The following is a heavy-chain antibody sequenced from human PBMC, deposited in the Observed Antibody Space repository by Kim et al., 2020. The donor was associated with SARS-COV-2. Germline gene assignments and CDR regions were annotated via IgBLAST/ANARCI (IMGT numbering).Heavy chain of an antibody. D-gene: IGHD5-12*01. V-gene: IGHV1-8*01. J-gene: IGHJ6*02. CDR2: MNPNSGNT. CDR1: GYTFTSYD. Sequence: ASVKVSCKASGYTFTSYDINWVRQATGQGLEWMGWMNPNSGNTGYAQKFQGRVTMTRNTSISTAYMELSSLRSEDTAVYYCARDGAWGPNYSGYDYYFRVLYYYYGMDVWGQGTTVTVSS. CDR3: ARDGAWGPNYSGYDYYFRVLYYYYGMDV.